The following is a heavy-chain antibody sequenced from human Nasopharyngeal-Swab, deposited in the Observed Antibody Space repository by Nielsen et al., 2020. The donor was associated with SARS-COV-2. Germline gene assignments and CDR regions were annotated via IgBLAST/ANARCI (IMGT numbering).Heavy chain of an antibody. Sequence: GESLKISCAASGFTFSSYWMSWVRQAPGKGLEWVANIKQDGSEKYYVDSVKGRFTISRDNAKNSLYLQMNSLRAEDTAVYYCARDKGIDFWSGLGVSGMDVWDQGTTVTVSS. J-gene: IGHJ6*02. V-gene: IGHV3-7*03. D-gene: IGHD3-3*01. CDR1: GFTFSSYW. CDR2: IKQDGSEK. CDR3: ARDKGIDFWSGLGVSGMDV.